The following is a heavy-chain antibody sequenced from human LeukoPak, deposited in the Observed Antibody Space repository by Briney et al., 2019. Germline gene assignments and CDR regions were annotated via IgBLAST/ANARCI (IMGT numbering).Heavy chain of an antibody. V-gene: IGHV3-21*01. CDR3: ARSLDIVVVPAAIPHYYYYGMDV. J-gene: IGHJ6*02. CDR2: ISSSSSYI. CDR1: GFTFSSYS. Sequence: GGSLRLSCAASGFTFSSYSMNWVRQAPGEGLEWVSSISSSSSYIYYADSVKGRFTISRDNAKNSLYLQMNSLRAEDTAVYYCARSLDIVVVPAAIPHYYYYGMDVWGQGTTVTVSS. D-gene: IGHD2-2*03.